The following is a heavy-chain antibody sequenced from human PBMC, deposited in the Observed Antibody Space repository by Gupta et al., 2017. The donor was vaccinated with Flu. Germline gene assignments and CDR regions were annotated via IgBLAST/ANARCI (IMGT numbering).Heavy chain of an antibody. J-gene: IGHJ4*02. V-gene: IGHV1-2*02. D-gene: IGHD1-1*01. CDR2: INPDGGST. CDR3: ARVRHQLVFDY. Sequence: QVQLVQSEAEMKKPGASLTVSCKAAGYSFTAYYIHWVRQAPGQGLEGMGWINPDGGSTSYARGFQGRVTMTADTSISSVSMERSSLTSGDTAVYYCARVRHQLVFDYWGQGTLVTVSS. CDR1: GYSFTAYY.